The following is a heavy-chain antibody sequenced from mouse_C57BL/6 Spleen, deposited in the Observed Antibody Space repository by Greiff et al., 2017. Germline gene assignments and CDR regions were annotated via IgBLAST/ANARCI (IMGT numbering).Heavy chain of an antibody. CDR1: GFSFSDYG. Sequence: EVKLVESGGGLVKPGGSLKLSCAASGFSFSDYGMHWVRQAPEKGLEWVAYISSGSSTIYYADIVKGRFIISRDNAKNTLFMQMTSLRSEDTAMYYRATGTDFDYWGQGTTLTVSS. CDR3: ATGTDFDY. V-gene: IGHV5-17*01. J-gene: IGHJ2*01. D-gene: IGHD4-1*01. CDR2: ISSGSSTI.